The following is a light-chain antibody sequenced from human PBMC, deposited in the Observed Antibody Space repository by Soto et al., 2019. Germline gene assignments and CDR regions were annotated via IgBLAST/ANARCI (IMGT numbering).Light chain of an antibody. CDR1: QSISSY. V-gene: IGKV1-39*01. J-gene: IGKJ4*01. Sequence: DIQMTQSPSSLSASIRDRVTITCRASQSISSYLNWYQQKPGKAPSLLIYAASILQSGVPSRFSCSESGTDFTLTISSLQPEDFATYYCQQSYSAPAISFGGGTKVEIK. CDR2: AAS. CDR3: QQSYSAPAIS.